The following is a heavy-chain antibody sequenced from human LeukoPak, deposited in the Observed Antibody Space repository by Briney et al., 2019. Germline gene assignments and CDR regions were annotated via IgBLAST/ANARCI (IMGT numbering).Heavy chain of an antibody. Sequence: PGGSLRLSCAASGFTFSNYVMGWVRQAPGKGLEWVSGIGGSGKNIYYADSLKGRFTISRDNSKNTLYLQMNSLRVEDSAVYYCAKDRGYFEAFDFWGQGTLVTVSS. J-gene: IGHJ4*02. D-gene: IGHD3-9*01. CDR2: IGGSGKNI. V-gene: IGHV3-23*01. CDR3: AKDRGYFEAFDF. CDR1: GFTFSNYV.